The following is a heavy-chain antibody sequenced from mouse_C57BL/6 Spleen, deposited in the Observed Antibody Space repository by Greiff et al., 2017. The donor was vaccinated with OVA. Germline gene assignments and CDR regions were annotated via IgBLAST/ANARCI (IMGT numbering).Heavy chain of an antibody. Sequence: VQLQQSGPELVKPGASVKISCKASGYAFSSSWMNWVKQRPGKGLEWLGRIYPGDGDTNYNGKFKGKATLTADKSSSTAYMQLSSLTSEDSAVYFCARAGGSSYFDYWGQGTTLTVSS. CDR1: GYAFSSSW. V-gene: IGHV1-82*01. D-gene: IGHD1-1*01. J-gene: IGHJ2*01. CDR2: IYPGDGDT. CDR3: ARAGGSSYFDY.